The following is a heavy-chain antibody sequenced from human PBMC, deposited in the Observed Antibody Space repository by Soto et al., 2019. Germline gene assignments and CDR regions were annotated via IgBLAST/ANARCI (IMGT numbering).Heavy chain of an antibody. CDR2: ISTYNGDT. V-gene: IGHV1-18*01. CDR3: ARQGSLPYYYYGLDV. Sequence: QVQLVQSGPEVKKPGASVKVSCEASGYTFTTSGISWVRQATGQGLEWMGWISTYNGDTNSAQKFQGRVTMTADTSTGTVYMELMSLKSDDTAVYYCARQGSLPYYYYGLDVWGQGTTGTVSS. J-gene: IGHJ6*02. CDR1: GYTFTTSG. D-gene: IGHD1-26*01.